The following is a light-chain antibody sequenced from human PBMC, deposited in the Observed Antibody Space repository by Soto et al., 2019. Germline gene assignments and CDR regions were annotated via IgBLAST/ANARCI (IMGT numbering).Light chain of an antibody. CDR2: GAS. CDR3: QQYGSSPQLT. CDR1: QSVSSSY. Sequence: EIVLTQSPGTLSLSPGERATLSCRASQSVSSSYLAWYQQKPGQAPRLLIYGASSRATGIPDRFSGSGSGTDFTLTISRLEPEDFAVYYCQQYGSSPQLTVGQGTKVEIK. V-gene: IGKV3-20*01. J-gene: IGKJ1*01.